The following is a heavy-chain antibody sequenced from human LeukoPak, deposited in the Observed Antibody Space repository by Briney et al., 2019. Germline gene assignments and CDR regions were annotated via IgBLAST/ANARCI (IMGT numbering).Heavy chain of an antibody. Sequence: GGSLRLSCAAPGFPFPDNWMTGGRKVPGKGRRWEANIHKAGTESYYVDSVKGRFAISRDNAKNSLYLQLSSLKVDDTAVYYCARVGTWELQRVFDYWGQGTLVTVSS. V-gene: IGHV3-7*01. CDR3: ARVGTWELQRVFDY. CDR2: IHKAGTES. D-gene: IGHD1-26*01. CDR1: GFPFPDNW. J-gene: IGHJ4*02.